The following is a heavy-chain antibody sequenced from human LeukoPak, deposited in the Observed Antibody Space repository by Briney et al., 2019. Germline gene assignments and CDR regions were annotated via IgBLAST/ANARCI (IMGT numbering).Heavy chain of an antibody. Sequence: SETLSLTCTVSGGSISSGGYYWSWIRQHPGKGLEWIGYIYYSGSTYYNPSLKSRVTISVDTSKNQFSLKLSSVTAADTAVYYCASARSFVAVPAAIYYYYGMDVWGQGTTVTVSS. J-gene: IGHJ6*02. CDR2: IYYSGST. CDR3: ASARSFVAVPAAIYYYYGMDV. V-gene: IGHV4-31*03. CDR1: GGSISSGGYY. D-gene: IGHD2-2*01.